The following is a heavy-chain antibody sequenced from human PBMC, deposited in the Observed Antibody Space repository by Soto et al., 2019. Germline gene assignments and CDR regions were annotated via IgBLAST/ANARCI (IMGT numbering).Heavy chain of an antibody. CDR1: GFTFSSYS. V-gene: IGHV3-21*01. CDR2: ISSSSSYI. CDR3: ARDFRGITIFGVDGDYDILTGPFDY. D-gene: IGHD3-9*01. J-gene: IGHJ4*02. Sequence: GGSLRLSCAASGFTFSSYSMNWVRQAPGKGLEWVSFISSSSSYIYYADSVKGRFTISRDNAKNSLYLQMNSLRAEDTAVYYCARDFRGITIFGVDGDYDILTGPFDYWGQGTLVTVSS.